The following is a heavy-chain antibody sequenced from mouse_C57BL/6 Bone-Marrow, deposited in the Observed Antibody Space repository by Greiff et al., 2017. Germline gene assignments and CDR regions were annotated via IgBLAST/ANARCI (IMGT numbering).Heavy chain of an antibody. CDR2: IYPGSGST. Sequence: VQLQQSGAELVKPGASVKMSCKASGYTFPSYWITWVKQRPGQGLEWIGDIYPGSGSTNYNEKFKSKATLTVDTSSSTAYMQLSSLTSEDSAVYYCARKTNWALFDYWGQGTTLTVSS. D-gene: IGHD4-1*01. V-gene: IGHV1-55*01. CDR1: GYTFPSYW. J-gene: IGHJ2*01. CDR3: ARKTNWALFDY.